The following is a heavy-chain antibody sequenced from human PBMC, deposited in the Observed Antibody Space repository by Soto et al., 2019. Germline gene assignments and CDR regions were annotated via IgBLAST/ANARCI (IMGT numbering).Heavy chain of an antibody. CDR3: ARESHDILAGPPWVWYFDL. D-gene: IGHD3-9*01. Sequence: QVQLQQWGAGPLRPLETLSLTCGVSGGSFSGYYWAWIRQSPGKGLEWIGEINDRGSINYNPSLKSRVSISVDTSKNHYSLNLRSVTAADTAVYYCARESHDILAGPPWVWYFDLVGRCTLVTVSS. CDR1: GGSFSGYY. CDR2: INDRGSI. J-gene: IGHJ2*01. V-gene: IGHV4-34*01.